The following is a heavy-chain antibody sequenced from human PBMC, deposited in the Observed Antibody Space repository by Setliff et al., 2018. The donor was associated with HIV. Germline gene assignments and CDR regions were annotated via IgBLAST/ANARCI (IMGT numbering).Heavy chain of an antibody. J-gene: IGHJ4*02. CDR2: ISANNGNT. CDR3: ARGSLLGYFDWLFPD. CDR1: GYTFKSYA. D-gene: IGHD3-9*01. V-gene: IGHV1-18*01. Sequence: GASVKVSCKASGYTFKSYAIAWVRQAPGQGLESMGWISANNGNTNYAEEFQDRVTMTTDTSTSTAYMEMRSLRSDDTAVYYCARGSLLGYFDWLFPDWGQGTLVTVSS.